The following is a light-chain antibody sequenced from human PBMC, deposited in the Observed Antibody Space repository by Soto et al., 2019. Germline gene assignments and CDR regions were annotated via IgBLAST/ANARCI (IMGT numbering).Light chain of an antibody. CDR3: QQYGSSPRT. CDR1: QSIINW. Sequence: DIQLTQSPSFLSASVGGRVTITCRASQSIINWLAWYQQKPGKAPKLLIYGASSRATGIPDRFSGSGSVTDFTLTISRLEPEDFAVYFCQQYGSSPRTFGQGTKVDIK. CDR2: GAS. V-gene: IGKV1-5*01. J-gene: IGKJ1*01.